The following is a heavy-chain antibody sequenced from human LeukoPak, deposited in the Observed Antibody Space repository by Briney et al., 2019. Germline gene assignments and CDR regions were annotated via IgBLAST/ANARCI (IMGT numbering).Heavy chain of an antibody. CDR1: GFTFSSYG. D-gene: IGHD3-9*01. Sequence: GRSLRLSCAASGFTFSSYGMHWVRQAPGKGLEWVAVISYDGSNKYYADSVKGRFTISRDNSKSTLYLQMNSLRAEDTAVYYCAKAQRRYDILTGYYESGLDYWGQGTLVTVSS. CDR2: ISYDGSNK. V-gene: IGHV3-30*18. CDR3: AKAQRRYDILTGYYESGLDY. J-gene: IGHJ4*02.